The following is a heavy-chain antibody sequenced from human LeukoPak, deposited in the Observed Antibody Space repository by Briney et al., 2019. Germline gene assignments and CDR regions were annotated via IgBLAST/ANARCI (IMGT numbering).Heavy chain of an antibody. Sequence: SETLSLTCTVSGGSINSYYWSWFRQPPGKGLEWIGYIYNSGSTNYNPPLKSRVTISVGTSRNQLSLKLNSVTAADTAVYYCARARGAYSGAYFDYWDQGTLVTVSS. D-gene: IGHD5-12*01. CDR3: ARARGAYSGAYFDY. J-gene: IGHJ4*02. CDR1: GGSINSYY. CDR2: IYNSGST. V-gene: IGHV4-59*01.